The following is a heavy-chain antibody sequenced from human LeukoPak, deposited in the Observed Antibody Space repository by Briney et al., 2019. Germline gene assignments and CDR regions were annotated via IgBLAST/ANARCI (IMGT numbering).Heavy chain of an antibody. CDR1: GFTFGSYW. V-gene: IGHV3-74*01. Sequence: GGSLRLSCAASGFTFGSYWMHWVRQAPGEGLVWVSRINTDGGSTTYADSVKGRLTISRDNAKNTLHLQMNSLRAEDTAVYYCGRGFSIVPAGIPDYWGLGTLVTVSS. CDR3: GRGFSIVPAGIPDY. CDR2: INTDGGST. D-gene: IGHD2-2*02. J-gene: IGHJ4*02.